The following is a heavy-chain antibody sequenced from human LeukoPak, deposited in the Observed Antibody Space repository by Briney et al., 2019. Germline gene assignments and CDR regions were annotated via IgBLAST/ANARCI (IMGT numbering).Heavy chain of an antibody. Sequence: PGGSLRLSCAASGVTFSSYAMSWVRQAPGKGLEWVSAISGSGGSTYYAEYVKGRFTISRDNSKNTLYLQMNSLRAEDTAVYYCAKLSSSPGKGGAFDIWGQGTMVTVSS. CDR1: GVTFSSYA. J-gene: IGHJ3*02. CDR3: AKLSSSPGKGGAFDI. CDR2: ISGSGGST. V-gene: IGHV3-23*01. D-gene: IGHD6-6*01.